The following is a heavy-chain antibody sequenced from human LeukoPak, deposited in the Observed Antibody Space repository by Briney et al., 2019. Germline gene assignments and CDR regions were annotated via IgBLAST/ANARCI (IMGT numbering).Heavy chain of an antibody. CDR2: INPHSGFT. V-gene: IGHV1-2*02. CDR1: GYTFTGYY. CDR3: ARVDGAVARPLIWFAP. Sequence: SVTVSCKASGYTFTGYYIQWVRQAPGKGLEWMAWINPHSGFTNYAQKFQGSVTMTRDPSISTAYMELTRLTSDDTAVYSCARVDGAVARPLIWFAPWGQGTLVTVSS. D-gene: IGHD6-19*01. J-gene: IGHJ5*02.